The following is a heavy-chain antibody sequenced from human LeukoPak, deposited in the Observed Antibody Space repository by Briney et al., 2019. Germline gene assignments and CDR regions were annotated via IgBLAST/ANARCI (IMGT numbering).Heavy chain of an antibody. V-gene: IGHV3-23*01. D-gene: IGHD1-14*01. Sequence: PGGSLRLSCAASGFTFSRYGMHWVRQAPGKGLEWVSAISGSGGSTYYADSVKGRFTISRDNSKNTLYLQMNSLRAEDTAVYYCAKDRTGYGVFDYWGQGTLVTVSS. J-gene: IGHJ4*02. CDR1: GFTFSRYG. CDR3: AKDRTGYGVFDY. CDR2: ISGSGGST.